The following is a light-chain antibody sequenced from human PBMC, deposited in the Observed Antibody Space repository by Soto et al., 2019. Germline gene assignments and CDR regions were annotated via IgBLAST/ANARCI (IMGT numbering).Light chain of an antibody. CDR3: CSYAGSYTYVV. CDR2: DVS. V-gene: IGLV2-11*01. Sequence: QSVLTQPRSVSGSPGQSVTISCTGTSSDVGHYNYVSWYQQHPGKAPKLMVYDVSKRPSGVPDRFSGSKSGNTASLTISGLQAEDEADYCCCSYAGSYTYVVFGGGTKLTVL. CDR1: SSDVGHYNY. J-gene: IGLJ2*01.